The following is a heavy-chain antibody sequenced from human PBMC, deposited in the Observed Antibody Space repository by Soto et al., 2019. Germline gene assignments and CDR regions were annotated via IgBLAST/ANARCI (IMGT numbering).Heavy chain of an antibody. V-gene: IGHV1-18*01. D-gene: IGHD3-16*01. CDR1: GYTFTSYG. CDR2: ISAYNGNT. CDR3: ARGASLVYYGMDV. Sequence: ASVKVSCKASGYTFTSYGISWVRQAPGQGLEWMGWISAYNGNTNYAQKNQGRVTMTTDKSTSTAYMELRSLSSVDTAVYYCARGASLVYYGMDVWGQGTTVTVS. J-gene: IGHJ6*02.